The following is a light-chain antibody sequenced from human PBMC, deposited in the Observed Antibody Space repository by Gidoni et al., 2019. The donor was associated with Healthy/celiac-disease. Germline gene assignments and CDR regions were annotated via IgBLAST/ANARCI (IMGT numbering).Light chain of an antibody. J-gene: IGLJ2*01. CDR2: GNS. CDR1: SSNIWAGYD. V-gene: IGLV1-40*01. CDR3: QSYDSSLSGSV. Sequence: QSVLTQPPSVSGAPGQRVTISCTGSSSNIWAGYDVHWYHQLPGTAPKLLIYGNSNRPSGVPDRFSGSKSGTSASLAITGLQAEDEADYYCQSYDSSLSGSVFGGGTKLTVL.